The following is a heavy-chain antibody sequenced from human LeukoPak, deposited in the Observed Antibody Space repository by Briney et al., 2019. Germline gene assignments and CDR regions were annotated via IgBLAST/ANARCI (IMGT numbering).Heavy chain of an antibody. Sequence: SETLSLTCTVSGDSISSYYWSWIRQPPGKGLGWIGYIYYSGSTSYNPSLKSRVTISVDTSKNQFSLKLTSMTAADTAVYYCAGDGYYDSSDYYAAFDIWGQGTMVTVFS. J-gene: IGHJ3*02. CDR2: IYYSGST. V-gene: IGHV4-59*01. D-gene: IGHD3-22*01. CDR1: GDSISSYY. CDR3: AGDGYYDSSDYYAAFDI.